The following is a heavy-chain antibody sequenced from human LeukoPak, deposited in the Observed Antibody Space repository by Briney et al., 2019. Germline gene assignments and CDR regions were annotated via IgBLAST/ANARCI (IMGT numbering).Heavy chain of an antibody. CDR1: GFTFSDYY. CDR3: ARVRGYYGMDV. V-gene: IGHV3-11*06. CDR2: ISSSSSYT. J-gene: IGHJ6*02. Sequence: GGSLRLSCAASGFTFSDYYMSWIRQAPGKGLEWVSYISSSSSYTNYADSVKGQFTISRDNAKNSLYLQMNSLRAEDTAVYYCARVRGYYGMDVWGQGTTVTVSS.